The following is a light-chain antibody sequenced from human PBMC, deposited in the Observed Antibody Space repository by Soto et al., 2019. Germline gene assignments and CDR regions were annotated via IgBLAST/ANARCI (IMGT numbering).Light chain of an antibody. CDR2: AAS. Sequence: DIQLTQSPSFLSASVGDRVTITCRASQGITNSLAWYQQKPGKAPNLLIYAASTLQGGVPSRFSGSGSGTDFTLTISSLQPEDFDTYYCQQLTSNPLTFGGGTKVEIK. CDR3: QQLTSNPLT. V-gene: IGKV1-9*01. J-gene: IGKJ4*01. CDR1: QGITNS.